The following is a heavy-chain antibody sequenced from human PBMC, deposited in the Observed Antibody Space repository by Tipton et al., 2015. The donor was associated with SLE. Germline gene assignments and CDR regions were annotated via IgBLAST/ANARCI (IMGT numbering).Heavy chain of an antibody. J-gene: IGHJ3*02. CDR3: ARVNWGSDAFDI. D-gene: IGHD7-27*01. V-gene: IGHV4-4*07. Sequence: TLSLTCTVSSGSISSYYWSWIRQPAGKGLEWIGRIYASGSTNYNPSLKSRVTMSVDTSKNQFSLKLTSVTAADTAVYYCARVNWGSDAFDIWGQGTMVTVSS. CDR1: SGSISSYY. CDR2: IYASGST.